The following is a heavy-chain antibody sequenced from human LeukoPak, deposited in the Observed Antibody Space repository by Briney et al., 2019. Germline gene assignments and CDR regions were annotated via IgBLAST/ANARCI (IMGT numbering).Heavy chain of an antibody. Sequence: QPGGSLRLSCAASGFTFNTYSMNWVRQAPGKGLEWVSYISGSSRVMYYSDSVKGRFTISRDNAKNSLYLQMNSLRDEDTAMYYCARDLDTSGYTFDYWGQGTLVTVSS. CDR1: GFTFNTYS. CDR3: ARDLDTSGYTFDY. J-gene: IGHJ4*02. D-gene: IGHD3-22*01. CDR2: ISGSSRVM. V-gene: IGHV3-48*02.